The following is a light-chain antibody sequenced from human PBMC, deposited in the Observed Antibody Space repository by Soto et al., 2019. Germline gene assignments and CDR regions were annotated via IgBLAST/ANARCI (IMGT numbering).Light chain of an antibody. Sequence: QSALTQPRSVSGSPGQSVTISCTGTSGDVGAYDRVSWYQHHPTKAPKLIIYDVTNRPSGVPYRFSGSKSGSTASLTISGLQAEDEADYYCCSHAGGSSWVFGGGTQPTV. V-gene: IGLV2-11*01. CDR1: SGDVGAYDR. CDR3: CSHAGGSSWV. J-gene: IGLJ3*02. CDR2: DVT.